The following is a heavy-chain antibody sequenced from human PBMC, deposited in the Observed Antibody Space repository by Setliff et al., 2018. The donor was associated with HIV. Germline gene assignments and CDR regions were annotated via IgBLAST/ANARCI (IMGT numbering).Heavy chain of an antibody. Sequence: ETLSLTCAVSGDSISSGYYWGWIRQPPGKGLEWIGIVYHRGTTYYGPSLRSRVTMSVYTSQNQFSLKLSSVTAADTAVYYCVRRVGIASVPPVAIRAFDNWGQGSLVTVSS. D-gene: IGHD2-2*02. V-gene: IGHV4-38-2*01. J-gene: IGHJ4*02. CDR3: VRRVGIASVPPVAIRAFDN. CDR1: GDSISSGYY. CDR2: VYHRGTT.